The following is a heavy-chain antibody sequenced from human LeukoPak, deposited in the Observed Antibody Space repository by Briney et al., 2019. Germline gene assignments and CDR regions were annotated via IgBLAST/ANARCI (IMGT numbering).Heavy chain of an antibody. CDR1: GFSFSTLG. D-gene: IGHD3-9*01. V-gene: IGHV3-23*01. CDR2: IGTSNSDT. Sequence: GGSLRLSCGASGFSFSTLGMSWVRQAPGEGLVWVSSIGTSNSDTKYADSVKGRFTISRDNSKNTLYLQMNNLRAEDTAIYYCVKGARLALIDYWGQGTLVTVSS. J-gene: IGHJ4*02. CDR3: VKGARLALIDY.